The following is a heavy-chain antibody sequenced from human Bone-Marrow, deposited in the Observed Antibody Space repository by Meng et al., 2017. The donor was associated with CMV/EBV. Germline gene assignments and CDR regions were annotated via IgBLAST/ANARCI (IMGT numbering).Heavy chain of an antibody. CDR3: ARDKGTALYFHYGMDV. CDR1: GFTFSNAW. CDR2: INWNGGST. V-gene: IGHV3-20*04. J-gene: IGHJ6*02. D-gene: IGHD2-8*01. Sequence: GGSLRLSCAASGFTFSNAWMSWVRQAPGKGLEWVSGINWNGGSTGYADSVKGRFTISRDNAKNSLYLQMNSLRAEDTAVYYCARDKGTALYFHYGMDVWGQGTTVTVSS.